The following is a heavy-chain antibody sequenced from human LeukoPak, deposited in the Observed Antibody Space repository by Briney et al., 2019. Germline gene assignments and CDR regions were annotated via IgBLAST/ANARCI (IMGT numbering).Heavy chain of an antibody. CDR3: ARDRDSSGYYYVN. CDR2: IIPIFGTA. D-gene: IGHD3-22*01. V-gene: IGHV1-69*13. J-gene: IGHJ4*02. Sequence: ASVKVSCKASGGTFSSYAISWVRQAPGRGLEWMGGIIPIFGTANYTQKFQGRVTITADESTSTAYMELSSLRSEDTAVYYCARDRDSSGYYYVNWGQGTLVTVSS. CDR1: GGTFSSYA.